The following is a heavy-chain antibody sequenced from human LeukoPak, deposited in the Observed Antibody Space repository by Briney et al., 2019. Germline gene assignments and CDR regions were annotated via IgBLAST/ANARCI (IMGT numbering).Heavy chain of an antibody. CDR1: GYSISSSNW. CDR3: ARKPDSMNWFDP. D-gene: IGHD1-14*01. CDR2: IYYSGNI. J-gene: IGHJ5*02. V-gene: IGHV4-28*05. Sequence: PSETLSLTCAVSGYSISSSNWWGWIRQPPGKGLEWIGYIYYSGNIYYNPSLRSRVTMSVDTSKNQFSLKLNSVTAVDTAVYYCARKPDSMNWFDPWGQGTLVTVSS.